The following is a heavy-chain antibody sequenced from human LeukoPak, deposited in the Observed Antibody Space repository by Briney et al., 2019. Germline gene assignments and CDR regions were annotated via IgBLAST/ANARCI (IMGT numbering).Heavy chain of an antibody. V-gene: IGHV1-2*02. CDR1: GYTFTGYD. CDR3: ARDSGYDFWSGYYGY. D-gene: IGHD3-3*01. J-gene: IGHJ4*02. CDR2: INLNSGGT. Sequence: ASVKVSCKASGYTFTGYDMHWVRQAPGQGLEWMGWINLNSGGTNYAQKFQGRVTMTRDTSISTAYMELSRLRSDDTAVYYCARDSGYDFWSGYYGYWGQGTLVTVSS.